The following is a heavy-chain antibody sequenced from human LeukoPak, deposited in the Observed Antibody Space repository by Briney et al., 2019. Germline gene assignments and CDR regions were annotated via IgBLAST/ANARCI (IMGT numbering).Heavy chain of an antibody. J-gene: IGHJ5*02. CDR1: GYTFITYY. Sequence: WASVKVSCKASGYTFITYYMHWVRQAPGQGLEWMGIINPNSRSTLYAQKFQGRVTMTSDTSTNTVYMELSSLRSEDTAVYYCARPGLGYSYGYPYHWGQGTLVTVSS. CDR2: INPNSRST. V-gene: IGHV1-46*01. CDR3: ARPGLGYSYGYPYH. D-gene: IGHD5-18*01.